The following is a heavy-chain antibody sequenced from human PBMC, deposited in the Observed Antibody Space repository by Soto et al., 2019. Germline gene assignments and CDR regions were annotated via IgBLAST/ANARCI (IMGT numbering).Heavy chain of an antibody. V-gene: IGHV3-48*01. D-gene: IGHD3-3*01. CDR2: ISSSSSTI. Sequence: GGSLRLSCAASGFTFSSYSMNWVRQAPGKGLEWVSYISSSSSTIYYADSVKGRFTISRDNAKNSLYLQMNSLRAEDTAVYYCARDYDFWSGYYGIPWFDPWGQGTLVTVSS. CDR3: ARDYDFWSGYYGIPWFDP. CDR1: GFTFSSYS. J-gene: IGHJ5*02.